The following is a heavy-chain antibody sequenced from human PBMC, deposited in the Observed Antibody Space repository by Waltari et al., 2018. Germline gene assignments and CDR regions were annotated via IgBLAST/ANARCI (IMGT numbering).Heavy chain of an antibody. CDR1: GGTFSSYA. CDR3: ARGGADGYNLDY. J-gene: IGHJ4*02. D-gene: IGHD5-12*01. CDR2: IIPILGTA. V-gene: IGHV1-69*08. Sequence: QVQLVQSGAEVKKPGSSVKVSCKASGGTFSSYAISWVRQAPGQGLEWMGRIIPILGTANYEQKFQGRVTITADKSTSTADMELSSLRSEDTAVYYCARGGADGYNLDYWGQGTLVTVSS.